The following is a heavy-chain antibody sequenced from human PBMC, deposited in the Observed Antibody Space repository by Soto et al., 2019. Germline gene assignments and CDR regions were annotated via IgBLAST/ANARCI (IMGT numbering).Heavy chain of an antibody. V-gene: IGHV3-23*01. CDR3: ARVTLWFGEFYFDY. CDR1: GFPFGNYA. Sequence: GGSLRLSCTASGFPFGNYAMNWVRQAPGKGLEWVSSISGNSGNTYFADSVKGRFTISRDNSKNTLYLQMNSLRAEDTAVYYCARVTLWFGEFYFDYWGQGTLVTVSS. CDR2: ISGNSGNT. D-gene: IGHD3-10*01. J-gene: IGHJ4*02.